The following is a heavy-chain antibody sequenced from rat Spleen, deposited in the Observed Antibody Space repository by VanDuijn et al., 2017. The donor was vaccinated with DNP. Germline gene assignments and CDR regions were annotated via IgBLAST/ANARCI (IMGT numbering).Heavy chain of an antibody. D-gene: IGHD1-12*02. CDR2: INVEGSKT. Sequence: EVQLVESGGGPVQPGRSLKLSCVASGFIFSNYWMTWIRQAPGKGLEWVASINVEGSKTFYPDSVKGRFVISRDNAKSTLYLQMNSLRSEDTATYYCARQGYDGSYYYGYYFDYWGQGVMVTVSS. V-gene: IGHV5-31*01. CDR1: GFIFSNYW. CDR3: ARQGYDGSYYYGYYFDY. J-gene: IGHJ2*01.